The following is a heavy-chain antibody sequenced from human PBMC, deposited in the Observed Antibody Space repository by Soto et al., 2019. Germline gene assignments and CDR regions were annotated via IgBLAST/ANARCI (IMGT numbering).Heavy chain of an antibody. CDR2: ISGSGGST. CDR3: AKDFMEIRYGDSFYDAFDI. CDR1: GFTFSSYA. D-gene: IGHD4-17*01. J-gene: IGHJ3*02. Sequence: EVQLLESGGGLVQPGGSLRLSCAASGFTFSSYAMSWVRQAPGKGLEWVSAISGSGGSTYYADSVKGRFTISRDNSKNTLYLQMNSLRAEDTAVYYCAKDFMEIRYGDSFYDAFDIWGQGTMVTVSS. V-gene: IGHV3-23*01.